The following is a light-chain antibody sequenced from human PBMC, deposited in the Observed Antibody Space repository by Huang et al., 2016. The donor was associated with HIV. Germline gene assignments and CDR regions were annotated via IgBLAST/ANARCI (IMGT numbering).Light chain of an antibody. V-gene: IGKV3-11*01. Sequence: EIVLTQSPATLSLSPGESATLSCSASQSVSTYLAWYQQKPGQAPRLLIYDASNRATGIPARFSGSGSGTDFTLTISSLEPEDFAIYYCQQRSSWYTFGQGTKLEIK. CDR3: QQRSSWYT. CDR2: DAS. J-gene: IGKJ2*01. CDR1: QSVSTY.